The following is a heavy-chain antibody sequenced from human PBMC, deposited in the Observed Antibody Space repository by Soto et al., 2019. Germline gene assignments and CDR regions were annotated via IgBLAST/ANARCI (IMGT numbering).Heavy chain of an antibody. V-gene: IGHV3-11*01. CDR2: ISTSGSVT. Sequence: GGSLRLSCAASKFTFSDYYMSWIRQAPGKGLEWISYISTSGSVTHYADSVKGRFTISRDNAKNSLYLQMASLRAEDTAVYYCTRDRGSGGWPYYFDYWGQGTPVTVSS. CDR3: TRDRGSGGWPYYFDY. D-gene: IGHD6-19*01. CDR1: KFTFSDYY. J-gene: IGHJ4*02.